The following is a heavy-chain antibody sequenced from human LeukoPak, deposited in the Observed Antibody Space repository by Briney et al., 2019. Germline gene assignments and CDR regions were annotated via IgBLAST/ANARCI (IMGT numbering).Heavy chain of an antibody. CDR1: GLTFSDYY. V-gene: IGHV3-11*05. J-gene: IGHJ4*02. CDR2: ISTSSSYT. Sequence: PGGSLTLSCVPSGLTFSDYYAYWIRQAHEDGLEWVSYISTSSSYTNIAAAVKGRVTISRDNARNSLSLEMNTLRPEDTDVYVCARGAIPATGTCPFDFWGQGTLVTVSS. CDR3: ARGAIPATGTCPFDF. D-gene: IGHD1-1*01.